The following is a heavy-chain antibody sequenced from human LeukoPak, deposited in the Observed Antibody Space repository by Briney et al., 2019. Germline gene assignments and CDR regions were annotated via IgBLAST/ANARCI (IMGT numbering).Heavy chain of an antibody. J-gene: IGHJ4*02. CDR3: ARWCRSTGSPEPDY. CDR1: GGSISSYY. V-gene: IGHV4-59*01. Sequence: SETLSLTCTVSGGSISSYYWSWIRQPPGKGLEWIGYIYYSGSTNYNPSLKSRVTISVDTSKNQFSLKLSSVTAADTAVYYCARWCRSTGSPEPDYWGQGTLVTVSS. D-gene: IGHD2-8*01. CDR2: IYYSGST.